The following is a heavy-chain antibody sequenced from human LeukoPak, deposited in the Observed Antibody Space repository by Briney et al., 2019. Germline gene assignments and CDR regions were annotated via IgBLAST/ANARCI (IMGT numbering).Heavy chain of an antibody. CDR2: IIPISGTT. D-gene: IGHD6-19*01. Sequence: SVKVSCKASGGTFSSYAISWVRQAPGQGLEWMGGIIPISGTTYYAQKFQGRVTMTRNTSISTAYMELSSLRSEDTAVYYCARGGYSSGWYDHWGQGTLVTVSS. CDR3: ARGGYSSGWYDH. V-gene: IGHV1-69*05. CDR1: GGTFSSYA. J-gene: IGHJ4*02.